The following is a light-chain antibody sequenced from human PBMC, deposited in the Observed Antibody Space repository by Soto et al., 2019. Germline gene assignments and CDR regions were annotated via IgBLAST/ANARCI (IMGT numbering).Light chain of an antibody. CDR1: QSISNR. J-gene: IGKJ1*01. CDR3: QQYNSNPWT. Sequence: DIQITQSPSTLSASVGASVSITRGASQSISNRLAWYQQKPGKAPKLLIYDASSLKSGVPSRFSGSRSGTEFTLTISSLQPDDFATYYCQQYNSNPWTFGQGTKVDI. CDR2: DAS. V-gene: IGKV1-5*01.